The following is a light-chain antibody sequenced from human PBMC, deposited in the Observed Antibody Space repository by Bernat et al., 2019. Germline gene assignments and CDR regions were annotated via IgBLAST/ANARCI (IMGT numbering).Light chain of an antibody. J-gene: IGLJ3*02. CDR2: RNN. CDR1: SSNIGSNY. V-gene: IGLV1-47*01. Sequence: QSVLTQPPSASGTPGQRVTISCSGSSSNIGSNYVYCYQQLPGTAPKLLIYRNNHRPSGVPHRFSGSKSGTSASLGISGLRSEDEAEYYCAAWDDRLSRWVLGGGTKLTVL. CDR3: AAWDDRLSRWV.